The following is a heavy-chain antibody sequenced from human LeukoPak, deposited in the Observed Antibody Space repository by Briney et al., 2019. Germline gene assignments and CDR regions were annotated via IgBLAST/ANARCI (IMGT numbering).Heavy chain of an antibody. J-gene: IGHJ4*02. D-gene: IGHD2-2*01. Sequence: SVKVSCKASGGTFSSYAISWVRQAPGQGLEWMGGIIPIFGTANYAQKFQGRVTITTDESTSTAYMELSSLRSEDTAVYYCAINPLGCCSSTSCPSYFDYWGQGTLVTVS. CDR2: IIPIFGTA. CDR1: GGTFSSYA. CDR3: AINPLGCCSSTSCPSYFDY. V-gene: IGHV1-69*05.